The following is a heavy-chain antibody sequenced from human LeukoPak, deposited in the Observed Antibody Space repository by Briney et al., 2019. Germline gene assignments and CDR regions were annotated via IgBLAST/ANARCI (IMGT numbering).Heavy chain of an antibody. CDR2: INSDGSST. V-gene: IGHV3-74*01. Sequence: QPGGSLRLSCAASGFTFSSYWMHWVRQAPGKGLVWVPRINSDGSSTSYADSVKGRFTISRDNSNNMLFLHMDSLRAEDTALYYCAKDVKPDGVWDVDYWGQGTLVTVSS. D-gene: IGHD1-14*01. CDR1: GFTFSSYW. J-gene: IGHJ4*02. CDR3: AKDVKPDGVWDVDY.